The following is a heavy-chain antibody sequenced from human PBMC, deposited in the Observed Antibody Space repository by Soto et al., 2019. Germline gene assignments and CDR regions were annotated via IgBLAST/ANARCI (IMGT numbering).Heavy chain of an antibody. CDR2: IIPIFGTA. CDR3: ARGIYDSSGYYRPEYFDL. D-gene: IGHD3-22*01. Sequence: SVKVSCKASGGTFSSYAISWVRQAPGQGLEWMGGIIPIFGTANYAQKFQGRVTITADESTSTAYMELSSLRSEDTAVHYCARGIYDSSGYYRPEYFDLWGRGTLVTVS. CDR1: GGTFSSYA. V-gene: IGHV1-69*13. J-gene: IGHJ2*01.